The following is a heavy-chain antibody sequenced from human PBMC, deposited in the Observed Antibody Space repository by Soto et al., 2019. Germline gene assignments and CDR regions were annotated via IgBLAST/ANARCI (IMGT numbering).Heavy chain of an antibody. J-gene: IGHJ4*02. D-gene: IGHD1-26*01. CDR3: ASRYSGAYYSGGIDY. Sequence: PSGTLSLTCTVSGGSISSSSYYWGWIRQPPGKGLEWIGSIYYTGSTSYNPSLKSRVTMSVDTSNNQFSLNPNPVTAADTAVYYCASRYSGAYYSGGIDYWGQGTLVTVS. CDR2: IYYTGST. CDR1: GGSISSSSYY. V-gene: IGHV4-39*01.